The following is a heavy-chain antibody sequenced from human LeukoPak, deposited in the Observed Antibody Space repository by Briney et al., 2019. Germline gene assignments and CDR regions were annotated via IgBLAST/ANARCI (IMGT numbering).Heavy chain of an antibody. J-gene: IGHJ5*02. D-gene: IGHD2-15*01. CDR3: ASMAPLCSGGSCPHGNWFDP. Sequence: ASVKVSCKASGGIFSSYAISWVRQAPGQGLEWMGGIIPIFGTANYAQKFQGRVTITADESTSTAYMELSSLRSEDTAVYYCASMAPLCSGGSCPHGNWFDPWGQGTLVTVSS. CDR1: GGIFSSYA. V-gene: IGHV1-69*13. CDR2: IIPIFGTA.